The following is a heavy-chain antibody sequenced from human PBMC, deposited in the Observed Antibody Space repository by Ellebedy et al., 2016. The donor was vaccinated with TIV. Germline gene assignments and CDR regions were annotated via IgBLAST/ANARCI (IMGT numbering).Heavy chain of an antibody. Sequence: SGPTLVXPTQTLTLTCTFSGFSLSTSGVGVGWIRQPPGKALEWLALIYWDDDKRYSPSLKSRLTITKDTSKNQVVLTMTNMDPVDTATYYCARKVVVGTFNWFDPWGQGTLVTVSS. CDR1: GFSLSTSGVG. CDR3: ARKVVVGTFNWFDP. V-gene: IGHV2-5*02. CDR2: IYWDDDK. J-gene: IGHJ5*02. D-gene: IGHD6-13*01.